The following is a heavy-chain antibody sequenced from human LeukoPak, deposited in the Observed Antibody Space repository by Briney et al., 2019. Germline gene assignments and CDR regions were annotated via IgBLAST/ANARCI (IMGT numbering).Heavy chain of an antibody. CDR1: GGSISSGGYY. CDR2: IYYSGST. D-gene: IGHD6-13*01. Sequence: SRTLSLTCTVSGGSISSGGYYWSWIRQHPGKGLEWIGYIYYSGSTYYNPSLKSRVTISVDTSKNQFSLKLSSVTAADTAVYYCARVGIAAAGTRYWFDPWGQGTLVTVSS. J-gene: IGHJ5*02. CDR3: ARVGIAAAGTRYWFDP. V-gene: IGHV4-31*03.